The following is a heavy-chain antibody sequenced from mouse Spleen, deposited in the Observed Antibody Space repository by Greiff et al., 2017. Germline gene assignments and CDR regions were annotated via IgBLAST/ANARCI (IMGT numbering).Heavy chain of an antibody. V-gene: IGHV1-55*01. J-gene: IGHJ4*01. D-gene: IGHD6-5*01. CDR1: GYTFTSYW. Sequence: VQLQQSGAELVKPGASVKMSCKASGYTFTSYWITWVKQRPGQGLEWIGDIYPGSGSTNYNEKFKSKATLTVDTSSSTAYMQLSSLTSEDSAVYYCARRSLFYHDGAMDYWGQGTSVTVSS. CDR3: ARRSLFYHDGAMDY. CDR2: IYPGSGST.